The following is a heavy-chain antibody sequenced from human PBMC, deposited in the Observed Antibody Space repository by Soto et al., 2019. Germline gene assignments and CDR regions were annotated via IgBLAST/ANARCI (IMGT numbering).Heavy chain of an antibody. Sequence: SETLSLPCAVYGGSFSGYYWSWIRQPPGKGLEWIGEINHSGSTNYNPSLKSRVTISVDTSKNQFSLRLSSVTAADTAVYYCARGRIQLWYPFDYWGQGTLVTVSS. V-gene: IGHV4-34*01. CDR2: INHSGST. J-gene: IGHJ4*02. CDR3: ARGRIQLWYPFDY. CDR1: GGSFSGYY. D-gene: IGHD5-18*01.